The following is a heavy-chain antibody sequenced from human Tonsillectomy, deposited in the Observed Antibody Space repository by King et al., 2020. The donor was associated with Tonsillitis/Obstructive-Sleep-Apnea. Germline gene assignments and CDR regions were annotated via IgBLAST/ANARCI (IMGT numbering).Heavy chain of an antibody. CDR1: GFTVSSNY. CDR2: IYSGGST. CDR3: ALSPVTTAWFDY. D-gene: IGHD4-17*01. V-gene: IGHV3-53*01. Sequence: VQLVESGGGLIQPGGSLRLSCAASGFTVSSNYMSWVRQAPGKGLEWVSVIYSGGSTYYADSVKGRFTISRDDSKNTLYLQMNSLIAEDPAVYYCALSPVTTAWFDYWGQGTLVTVSS. J-gene: IGHJ4*02.